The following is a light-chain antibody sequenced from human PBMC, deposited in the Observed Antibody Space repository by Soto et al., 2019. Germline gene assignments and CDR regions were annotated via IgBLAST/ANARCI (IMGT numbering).Light chain of an antibody. CDR3: QQSYSAPYT. CDR2: AAS. CDR1: QSISSY. V-gene: IGKV1-39*01. J-gene: IGKJ2*01. Sequence: DIQMTQSPSSLSASVGDRVTITCRASQSISSYLNWYQQKPGKAPKLLIYAASRLQSAVPSRFSGSGSGTDFTLTISSLQPDDFATYYCQQSYSAPYTFGQGTKREIK.